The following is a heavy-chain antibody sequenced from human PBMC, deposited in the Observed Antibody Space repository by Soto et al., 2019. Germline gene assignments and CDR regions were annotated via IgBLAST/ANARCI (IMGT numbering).Heavy chain of an antibody. CDR3: EKVGSGYSYGSFDY. CDR2: ISYDGSNK. J-gene: IGHJ4*02. D-gene: IGHD5-18*01. CDR1: GFTFSSYG. V-gene: IGHV3-30*18. Sequence: PGGSLRLSCAASGFTFSSYGMHWVRQAPGKGLEWVAVISYDGSNKYYADSVKGRFTISRDNSKNTLYLQMNSLRAEDTAVYYCEKVGSGYSYGSFDYWGQGTLVTVSS.